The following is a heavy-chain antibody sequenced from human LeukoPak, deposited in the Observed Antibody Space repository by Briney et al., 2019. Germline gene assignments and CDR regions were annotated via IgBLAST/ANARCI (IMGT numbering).Heavy chain of an antibody. J-gene: IGHJ4*02. CDR1: GFTFSSYV. CDR2: ISYDGSNK. D-gene: IGHD5-12*01. CDR3: AKDGVGRGYDY. Sequence: GGSLRLSCAASGFTFSSYVMHWVRQAPGKGLEWVAIISYDGSNKYYADSVKGRFTISRDNSKNTLYLQMNSLRAEDTAVYYCAKDGVGRGYDYWGQGTLVTVSS. V-gene: IGHV3-30*04.